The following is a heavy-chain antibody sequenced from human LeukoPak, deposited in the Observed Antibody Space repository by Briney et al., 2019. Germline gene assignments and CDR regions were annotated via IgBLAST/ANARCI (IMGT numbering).Heavy chain of an antibody. Sequence: GGSLRLSCTASGFSFGAYLISWVRQAPGQGLEWVGYIRGKAYGETPEYAASVKGRFTISRDDSNTIAYLQMNSLRAEDTAVYYCARGDCSGGSCYLSLTTIDYWGQGTLVTVSS. CDR2: IRGKAYGETP. CDR1: GFSFGAYL. J-gene: IGHJ4*02. CDR3: ARGDCSGGSCYLSLTTIDY. V-gene: IGHV3-49*04. D-gene: IGHD2-15*01.